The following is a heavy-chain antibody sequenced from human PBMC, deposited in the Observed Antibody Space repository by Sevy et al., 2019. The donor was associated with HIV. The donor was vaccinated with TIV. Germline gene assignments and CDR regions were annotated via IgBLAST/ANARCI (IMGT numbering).Heavy chain of an antibody. CDR1: GGSVSSGSYY. V-gene: IGHV4-61*01. J-gene: IGHJ5*02. Sequence: SETLSLTCTVSGGSVSSGSYYWSWIRQPPGKGLEWIGYIYYSGSTNYNPSLKSRVTISVDTSKNQFSLKLSSVTAADTAVYYCAGDSGDYDAGGWFDPWGQGTLVTVSS. D-gene: IGHD4-17*01. CDR2: IYYSGST. CDR3: AGDSGDYDAGGWFDP.